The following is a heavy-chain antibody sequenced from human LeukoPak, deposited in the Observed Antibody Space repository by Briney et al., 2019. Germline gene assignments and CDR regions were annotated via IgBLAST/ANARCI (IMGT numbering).Heavy chain of an antibody. Sequence: SETLSLTCTVSGGSISSGGYSWTWIRQSPGKGLEWIGYIYHSGSTHYNPSLKSRVTISVDRSKNQFSLKLSSVTAADAAVYYCARDYPGNYFDYWGQGTLVTVSS. CDR3: ARDYPGNYFDY. D-gene: IGHD1-26*01. J-gene: IGHJ4*02. CDR1: GGSISSGGYS. CDR2: IYHSGST. V-gene: IGHV4-30-2*06.